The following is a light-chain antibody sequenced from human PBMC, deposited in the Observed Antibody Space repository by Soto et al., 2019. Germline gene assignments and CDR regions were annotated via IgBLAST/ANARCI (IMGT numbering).Light chain of an antibody. V-gene: IGKV1-5*03. CDR3: QQYKSRRT. CDR2: KTS. Sequence: DIQMTQSPSTLSGSVGDRVTITCRASQTISSWLAWYQQKPGKAPKILIYKTSSLESGVPSRFSGSGSGTEFTLTISSLQPDDSATYYCQQYKSRRTFGQGTKVDIK. CDR1: QTISSW. J-gene: IGKJ1*01.